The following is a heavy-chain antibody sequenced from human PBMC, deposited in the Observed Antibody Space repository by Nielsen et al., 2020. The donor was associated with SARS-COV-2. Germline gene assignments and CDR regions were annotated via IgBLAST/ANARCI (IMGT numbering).Heavy chain of an antibody. CDR3: ARDGSGGWGVFDY. J-gene: IGHJ4*02. V-gene: IGHV3-21*01. D-gene: IGHD6-19*01. Sequence: GESLKISCAASGFSFSTYSMNWVRQAPGKGLEWVSCISSSSAYIYYADSVKGRFTISRDNAKNSLYLQMNSLRVEDTAVYYCARDGSGGWGVFDYWGQGTLVTVSS. CDR1: GFSFSTYS. CDR2: ISSSSAYI.